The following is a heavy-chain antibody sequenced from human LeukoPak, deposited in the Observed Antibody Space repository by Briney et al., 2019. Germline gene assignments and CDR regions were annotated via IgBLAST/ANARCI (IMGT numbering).Heavy chain of an antibody. CDR3: ARRYYGSGSYYNWFDP. V-gene: IGHV5-51*01. CDR1: GYSFTSYW. Sequence: GGPLKISCKGSGYSFTSYWIGWVRQMPGKGLEWMGIIYPGDSDTRYSPSFQGQVTISADKSISTAYLQWSSLKASDTAMYYCARRYYGSGSYYNWFDPWGQGTLVTVSS. CDR2: IYPGDSDT. D-gene: IGHD3-10*01. J-gene: IGHJ5*02.